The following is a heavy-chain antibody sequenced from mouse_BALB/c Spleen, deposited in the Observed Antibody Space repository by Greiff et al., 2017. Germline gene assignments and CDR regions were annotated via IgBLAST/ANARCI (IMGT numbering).Heavy chain of an antibody. D-gene: IGHD2-4*01. CDR1: GYTFTSYW. CDR3: ARGGDYDDYAMDY. J-gene: IGHJ4*01. Sequence: QVQLQQPGAELVKPGASVKLSCKASGYTFTSYWMHWVKQRPGQGLEWIGEIDPSDSYTNYNQKFKGKATLTVDKSSSTAYMQLSSLTSEDSAVYYCARGGDYDDYAMDYWGQGTSVTVSS. CDR2: IDPSDSYT. V-gene: IGHV1-69*02.